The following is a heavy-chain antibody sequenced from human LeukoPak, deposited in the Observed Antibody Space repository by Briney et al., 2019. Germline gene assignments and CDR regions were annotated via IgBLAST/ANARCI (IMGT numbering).Heavy chain of an antibody. CDR1: GFTFSSYA. J-gene: IGHJ6*03. CDR2: ISYDGSNK. V-gene: IGHV3-30*04. Sequence: GRSLRLSCAASGFTFSSYAMHWVRQAPGKGLEWVAVISYDGSNKYYADSVKGRFTISRDNSKNTLYLQMNSLRADDTAVYYCARAGTKVTSGGVCYEYYYMDVWGKGTTVTVSS. CDR3: ARAGTKVTSGGVCYEYYYMDV. D-gene: IGHD4-11*01.